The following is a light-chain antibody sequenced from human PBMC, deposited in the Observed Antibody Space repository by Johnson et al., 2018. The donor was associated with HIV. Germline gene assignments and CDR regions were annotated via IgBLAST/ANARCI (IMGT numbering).Light chain of an antibody. V-gene: IGLV1-51*02. CDR3: GAWDSRLSVCV. Sequence: QSVLTQPPSVSAAPGQSVTISCSGSSSNIGDNFVSWYQQFPGAAPKLLIFENYKRPSGIPDRFSGSRSGTSATLAIPGLQTGDEADYYCGAWDSRLSVCVFGPGTKVTVL. J-gene: IGLJ1*01. CDR1: SSNIGDNF. CDR2: ENY.